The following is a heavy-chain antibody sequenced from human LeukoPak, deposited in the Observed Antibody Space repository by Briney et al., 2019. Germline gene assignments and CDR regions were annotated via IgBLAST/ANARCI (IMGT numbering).Heavy chain of an antibody. D-gene: IGHD6-19*01. J-gene: IGHJ4*02. Sequence: GGSLRLSCAASGFTFSSYGMHWVRQAPGKGLEWVAVIWYDGSNKYYADSVKGRFTISRDNSKNTLYLQMNSLRAEDTAVYYCARRSAVARSYYFDYWGQGTLVTVSS. V-gene: IGHV3-33*01. CDR2: IWYDGSNK. CDR1: GFTFSSYG. CDR3: ARRSAVARSYYFDY.